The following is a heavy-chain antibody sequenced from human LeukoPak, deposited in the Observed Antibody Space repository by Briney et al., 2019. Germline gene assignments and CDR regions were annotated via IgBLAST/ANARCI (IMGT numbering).Heavy chain of an antibody. Sequence: GGSLRLSCAASGFTFSSYSMNWVRQAPGKGLEWVSSISSSSSYIYYADSVKGRFTISRDNAKNSLYLQMNSLRAEDTAVYYCARAFDYYDSSGYSDYWGQGTLVTVSS. J-gene: IGHJ4*02. CDR1: GFTFSSYS. CDR3: ARAFDYYDSSGYSDY. V-gene: IGHV3-21*01. D-gene: IGHD3-22*01. CDR2: ISSSSSYI.